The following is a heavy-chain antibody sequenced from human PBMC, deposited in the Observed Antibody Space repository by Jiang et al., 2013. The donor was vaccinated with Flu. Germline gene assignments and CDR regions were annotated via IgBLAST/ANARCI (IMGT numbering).Heavy chain of an antibody. D-gene: IGHD3-3*01. CDR3: MGWSAGGMDV. CDR2: IYYSGSTNIHYTGST. J-gene: IGHJ6*02. CDR1: GGSISSYY. Sequence: PGLVKPSEALSLTCTVSGGSISSYYWSWIRQPPGKGLEWIGYIYYSGSTNIHYTGSTNYNPSLKSRVTISVDTSKNQFSLKLSSVTAADTAVYYCMGWSAGGMDVWGQGTTVTVSS. V-gene: IGHV4-59*03.